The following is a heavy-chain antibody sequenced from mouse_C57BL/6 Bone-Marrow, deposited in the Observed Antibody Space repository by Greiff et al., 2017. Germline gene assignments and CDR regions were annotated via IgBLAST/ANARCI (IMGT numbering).Heavy chain of an antibody. D-gene: IGHD1-1*01. CDR3: ARDYYGSSVYFDY. Sequence: EVQLQESGPELVKPGASVKIPCKASGYTFTDYNMDWVKQSHGKSLEWIGDINPNNGGTIYNQKFKGKATLTVDKSSSTAYMELRSLTSEDTAVYYCARDYYGSSVYFDYWGQGTTLTVSS. CDR1: GYTFTDYN. CDR2: INPNNGGT. J-gene: IGHJ2*01. V-gene: IGHV1-18*01.